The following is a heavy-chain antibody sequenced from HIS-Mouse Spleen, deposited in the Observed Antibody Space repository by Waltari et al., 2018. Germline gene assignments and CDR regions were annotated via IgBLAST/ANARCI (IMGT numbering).Heavy chain of an antibody. D-gene: IGHD6-6*01. Sequence: QVQLVQSGAEVKKPGASVKVSCKASGYTFTGYYMHWGRQAPGQGLEWMGGINPNRGGTSYAQKFQGRVTRTRDTSISTAYMELSRLRSDDTAVYYCARVYSSSWRGFDYWGQGTLVTVSS. CDR2: INPNRGGT. CDR3: ARVYSSSWRGFDY. J-gene: IGHJ4*02. CDR1: GYTFTGYY. V-gene: IGHV1-2*02.